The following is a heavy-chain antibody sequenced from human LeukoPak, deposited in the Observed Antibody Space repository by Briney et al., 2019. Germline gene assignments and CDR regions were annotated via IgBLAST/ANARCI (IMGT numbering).Heavy chain of an antibody. V-gene: IGHV3-21*01. CDR3: ARDGTPVTTDC. CDR1: GFTFSSYS. Sequence: GGSLRLSCAASGFTFSSYSMNWVRQAPGKGLEWVSSISSSSSYIYYADSVKGRFTISRDNAKNSLYLQMNSLRAEDTAVYYCARDGTPVTTDCWGRGTLVTVSS. J-gene: IGHJ4*02. CDR2: ISSSSSYI. D-gene: IGHD4-17*01.